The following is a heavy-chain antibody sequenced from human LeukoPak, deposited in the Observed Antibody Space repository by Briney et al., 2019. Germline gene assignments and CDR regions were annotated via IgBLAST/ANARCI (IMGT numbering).Heavy chain of an antibody. CDR2: INHSGST. V-gene: IGHV4-34*01. D-gene: IGHD3-10*01. CDR1: GGYF. J-gene: IGHJ3*02. CDR3: AGRFPQKGGGITMVRGVRQPRGAFDI. Sequence: PSETLSLTCAVYGGYFWSWIRQPPGKGLEWVGEINHSGSTNYNPSLKSRVTIAVDTSKNQFYLQLSFVNAAGTAGDYCAGRFPQKGGGITMVRGVRQPRGAFDIWGQGTMVTVSS.